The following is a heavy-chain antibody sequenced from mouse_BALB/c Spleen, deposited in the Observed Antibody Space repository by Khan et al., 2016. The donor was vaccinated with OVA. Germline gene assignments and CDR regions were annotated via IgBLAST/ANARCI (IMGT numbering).Heavy chain of an antibody. Sequence: VQLQESGPGLVAPSQTLSITCTVSGFSLSNYGVYWVRQPPGKGLEWLGVIWAGGSTNQNSALMSRLSISKDDSKSQVFLKMNSLQTDDTAIYYCARAFYNGAWFAYWGQGTLVTVSA. D-gene: IGHD1-3*01. CDR1: GFSLSNYG. J-gene: IGHJ3*01. CDR3: ARAFYNGAWFAY. CDR2: IWAGGST. V-gene: IGHV2-9*02.